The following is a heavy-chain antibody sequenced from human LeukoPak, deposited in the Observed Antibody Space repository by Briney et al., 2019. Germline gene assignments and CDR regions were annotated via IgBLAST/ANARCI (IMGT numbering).Heavy chain of an antibody. CDR1: GGSFSGYY. CDR2: INHSGST. CDR3: ARRYSSSWYRYFQH. Sequence: SETLSLTCAVYGGSFSGYYWSWIRQPPGKGLEWIGEINHSGSTNYNPSLKSRVTISVDTSKNQFSLKLSSVTAADTAVYYCARRYSSSWYRYFQHWGQGTLVTVSS. V-gene: IGHV4-34*01. J-gene: IGHJ1*01. D-gene: IGHD6-13*01.